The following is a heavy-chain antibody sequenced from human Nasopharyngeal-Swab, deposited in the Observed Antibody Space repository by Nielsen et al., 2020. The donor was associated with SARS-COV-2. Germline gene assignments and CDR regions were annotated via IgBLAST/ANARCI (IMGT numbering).Heavy chain of an antibody. J-gene: IGHJ4*02. V-gene: IGHV5-51*01. D-gene: IGHD5-24*01. CDR1: GYSFTSYW. CDR3: ARQPGLMAGPFDY. CDR2: IYPGNSDT. Sequence: GGSLTLSCKGSGYSFTSYWIGWVRQMPGKGLEWMGIIYPGNSDTRYSPSFQGQVTIPADKSISTAYLQWSSLKASDTAMYYCARQPGLMAGPFDYWGQGTLVTVSS.